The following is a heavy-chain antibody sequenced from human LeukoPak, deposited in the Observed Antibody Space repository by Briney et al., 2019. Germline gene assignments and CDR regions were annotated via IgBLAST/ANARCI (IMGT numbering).Heavy chain of an antibody. D-gene: IGHD5-24*01. Sequence: GGSLRLSRAASGFSFSDYAVHWVRQAPGKGLEWVAIISYDGSNKLYTDSVKGRFTISRDNSKKTLYLEMNSLRAEDTAVYYCARDLRWLQCFDYWGQGTLVTVSS. CDR2: ISYDGSNK. J-gene: IGHJ4*02. V-gene: IGHV3-30-3*01. CDR1: GFSFSDYA. CDR3: ARDLRWLQCFDY.